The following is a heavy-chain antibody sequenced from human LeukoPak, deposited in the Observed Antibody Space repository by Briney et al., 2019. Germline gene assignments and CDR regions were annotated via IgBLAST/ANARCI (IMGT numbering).Heavy chain of an antibody. CDR2: INPTRGYT. J-gene: IGHJ6*02. Sequence: SPTPACAPSAFTLITYYVSWSRHPGGDGREWLSYINPTRGYTPYADSVRGRFTISRDNAKNSLYLQMNSLRAEDTAVYYCARNAYGAQTPSDVWGQGTTVTVSS. V-gene: IGHV3-11*03. D-gene: IGHD4-17*01. CDR3: ARNAYGAQTPSDV. CDR1: AFTLITYY.